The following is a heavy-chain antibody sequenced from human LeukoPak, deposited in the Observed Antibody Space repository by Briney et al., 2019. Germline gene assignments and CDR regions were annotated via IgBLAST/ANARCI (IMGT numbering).Heavy chain of an antibody. CDR2: INHSGST. J-gene: IGHJ4*02. CDR3: ARRGYGDSPDY. Sequence: SETLSLTCAVYGGSFRGYYWSWIRQPPGKGLEWIGEINHSGSTNYNPSLKSRVTISVDTSKNQFSLKLSSVTAADTAVYYCARRGYGDSPDYWGQGTLVTVSS. V-gene: IGHV4-34*01. D-gene: IGHD4-17*01. CDR1: GGSFRGYY.